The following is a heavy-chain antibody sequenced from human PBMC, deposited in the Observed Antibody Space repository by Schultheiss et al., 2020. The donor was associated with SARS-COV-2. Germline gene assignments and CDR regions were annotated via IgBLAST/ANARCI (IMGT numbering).Heavy chain of an antibody. CDR2: MNPNSGNT. J-gene: IGHJ4*02. CDR3: ARPYDSSGYYRNAFDY. D-gene: IGHD3-22*01. CDR1: GYTFTSYD. Sequence: ASVKVSCKASGYTFTSYDINWVRQATGQGLEWMGWMNPNSGNTGYAQKFQGRVTMTRNTSISTAYMELSSLRSEDTAVYYCARPYDSSGYYRNAFDYWGQGTLVTVSS. V-gene: IGHV1-8*01.